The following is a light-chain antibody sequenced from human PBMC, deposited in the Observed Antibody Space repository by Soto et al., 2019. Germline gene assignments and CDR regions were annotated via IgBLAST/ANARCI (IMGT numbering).Light chain of an antibody. CDR1: RRISRN. J-gene: IGKJ1*01. CDR2: GAS. CDR3: QQYNNWPPWT. V-gene: IGKV3-15*01. Sequence: EVVVTHSPATLSVSPGERATLSCRASRRISRNLAWYQQKPGQAPRLLIYGASTRATGIPARFSGSGSETEFTLTISSLQSEDFAVYYCQQYNNWPPWTFGQGTKVDIK.